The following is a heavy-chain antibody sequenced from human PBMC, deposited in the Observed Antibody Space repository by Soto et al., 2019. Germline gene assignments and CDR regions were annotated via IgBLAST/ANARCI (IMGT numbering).Heavy chain of an antibody. CDR2: IYYGAST. CDR3: ARRLGNAGSFEY. CDR1: GGSISSGNYY. J-gene: IGHJ4*01. Sequence: QVQLQESGPGLVKPSQTLSLTCTVSGGSISSGNYYWSWIRQHPGKGLEWIGYIYYGASTYYNPSLKCRLTISIDTSKNQFSVKLSSVTAADTAVYYCARRLGNAGSFEYWGQGTLVTVSA. V-gene: IGHV4-31*03. D-gene: IGHD7-27*01.